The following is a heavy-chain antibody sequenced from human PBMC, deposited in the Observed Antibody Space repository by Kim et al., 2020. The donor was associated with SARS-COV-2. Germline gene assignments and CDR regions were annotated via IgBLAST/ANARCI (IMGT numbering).Heavy chain of an antibody. CDR3: ARRRATAPHKDWFDS. J-gene: IGHJ5*01. Sequence: SETLSLTCTVSGGSLSTYYWTWIRQSPGKGLEWIAYINFSGRTDYNPSLKSRVTISVDTSTNQVSLKIYSVTDADAAVYYCARRRATAPHKDWFDSWGQGTPLTLSS. D-gene: IGHD2-21*02. CDR2: INFSGRT. CDR1: GGSLSTYY. V-gene: IGHV4-59*08.